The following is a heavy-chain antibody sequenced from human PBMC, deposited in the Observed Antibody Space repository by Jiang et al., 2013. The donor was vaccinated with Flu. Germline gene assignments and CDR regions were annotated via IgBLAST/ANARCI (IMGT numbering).Heavy chain of an antibody. CDR3: ARLARYYYDSSGYYPPLI. D-gene: IGHD3-22*01. V-gene: IGHV5-51*01. CDR2: IYPGDSDT. J-gene: IGHJ4*02. Sequence: GYSFTSYWIGWVXQMPGKGLEWMGIIYPGDSDTRYSPSVQGQVTISADKSISTAYLQWSSLKASDTAMYYCARLARYYYDSSGYYPPLIWGQGTLVTVSS. CDR1: GYSFTSYW.